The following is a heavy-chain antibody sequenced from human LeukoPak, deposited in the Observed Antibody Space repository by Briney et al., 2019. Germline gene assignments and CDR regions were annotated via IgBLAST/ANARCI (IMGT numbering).Heavy chain of an antibody. D-gene: IGHD2-2*01. Sequence: GGSLRLSCAASGFTFNTYTMNWVRQAPGKGLEWVSSISASSSYLYYADSVKGRFTISRDNAKNSLYLQMNSLRDEDTAVYYCARDGQYCSSTSCYAEYFQHWGQGTLVTVSS. J-gene: IGHJ1*01. V-gene: IGHV3-21*01. CDR1: GFTFNTYT. CDR2: ISASSSYL. CDR3: ARDGQYCSSTSCYAEYFQH.